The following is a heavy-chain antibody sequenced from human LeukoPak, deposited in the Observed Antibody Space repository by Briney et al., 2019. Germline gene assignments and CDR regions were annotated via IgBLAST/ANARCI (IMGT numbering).Heavy chain of an antibody. V-gene: IGHV3-30*02. CDR2: IRYDGSNK. D-gene: IGHD3-22*01. Sequence: GGSLRLSCAASGFTFSSYGMDWVRQAPGKGLEWVAFIRYDGSNKYYADSVKGRSTISRDNSKNTLYLQMNSLRAEDTAVYCCAKDRDSSGYYRNLVDYWGQGTLVTVSS. CDR3: AKDRDSSGYYRNLVDY. J-gene: IGHJ4*02. CDR1: GFTFSSYG.